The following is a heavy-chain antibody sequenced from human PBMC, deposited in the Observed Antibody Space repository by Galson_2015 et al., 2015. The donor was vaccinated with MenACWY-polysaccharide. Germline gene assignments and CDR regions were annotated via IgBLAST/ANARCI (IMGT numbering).Heavy chain of an antibody. CDR1: GFTFGSYA. V-gene: IGHV3-33*08. J-gene: IGHJ6*03. CDR3: ARDACSSVNCYSYFSYYMDV. D-gene: IGHD2-2*01. CDR2: ISSDGKNA. Sequence: SLRLSCAASGFTFGSYAIHWARQAPGKGLEWVALISSDGKNAYYADSVRGRFTISRDNSKKTVSLEMNSLRNDDTAVYFCARDACSSVNCYSYFSYYMDVWGKGTTVSVSS.